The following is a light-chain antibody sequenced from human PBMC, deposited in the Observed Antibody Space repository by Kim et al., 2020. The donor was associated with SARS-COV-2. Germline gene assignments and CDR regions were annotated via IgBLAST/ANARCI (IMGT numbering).Light chain of an antibody. CDR3: QQYGRSLT. V-gene: IGKV3-20*01. J-gene: IGKJ5*01. CDR2: GVS. CDR1: QSINKD. Sequence: EIVLTQSPGTLSLSPGESATLSYRATQSINKDLAWYQQKPGQAPRLLIYGVSNRLSGIPDRFGGSGSGTDFTLTISRLEAEDFAVYYCQQYGRSLTFGQGTRLEIK.